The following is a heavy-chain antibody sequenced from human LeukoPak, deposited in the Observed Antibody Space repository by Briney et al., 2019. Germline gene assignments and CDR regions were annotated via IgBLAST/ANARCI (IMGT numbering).Heavy chain of an antibody. Sequence: SETLSLTCTVSGGSISSYYWNWIRQPPGKGLEWIGYIYYSGSTNYNPSLKSRVTISVDTSKNQFSLKLSSVTAADTAVYYCARGGDCSGGSCYANYYYYYYMDVWGKGTTVTVSS. CDR1: GGSISSYY. CDR2: IYYSGST. D-gene: IGHD2-15*01. J-gene: IGHJ6*03. V-gene: IGHV4-59*01. CDR3: ARGGDCSGGSCYANYYYYYYMDV.